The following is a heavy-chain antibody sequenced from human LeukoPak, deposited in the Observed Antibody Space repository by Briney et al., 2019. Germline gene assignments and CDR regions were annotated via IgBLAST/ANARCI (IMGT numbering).Heavy chain of an antibody. V-gene: IGHV3-66*01. Sequence: PTGGSLRLSCAASGFTVSSNYMSWVRQAPGKGLEWVSVIYSGGSTYYADSVKGRFTISRDNSKNTLYLQMNSLRAEDTAVYYCARAEDSSGWPLDNWGPGNLVTVSS. D-gene: IGHD6-19*01. CDR1: GFTVSSNY. CDR3: ARAEDSSGWPLDN. J-gene: IGHJ4*02. CDR2: IYSGGST.